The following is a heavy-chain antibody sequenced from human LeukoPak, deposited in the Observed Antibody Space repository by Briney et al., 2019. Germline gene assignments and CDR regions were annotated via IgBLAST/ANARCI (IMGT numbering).Heavy chain of an antibody. Sequence: ASVKVSCKASGYILSSYGIAWVRQALGQGLEWMGWINVYSGSTNFAQKFQGRVTMTTDTSTNTAYMELSNLRFDDTATYYCARDGRYTWYFDFWGQGTLVTVSS. D-gene: IGHD2-2*02. V-gene: IGHV1-18*01. CDR3: ARDGRYTWYFDF. J-gene: IGHJ4*02. CDR1: GYILSSYG. CDR2: INVYSGST.